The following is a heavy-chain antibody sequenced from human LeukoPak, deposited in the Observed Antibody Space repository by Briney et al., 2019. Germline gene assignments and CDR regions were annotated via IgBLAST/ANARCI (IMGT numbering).Heavy chain of an antibody. J-gene: IGHJ6*02. CDR1: GFMVSSNY. D-gene: IGHD2-8*02. CDR3: ARDSDTETGWYYYGMDV. V-gene: IGHV3-53*01. CDR2: IYSGGST. Sequence: GGSLRLSCAASGFMVSSNYMSWVRQAPGKGLEWVSVIYSGGSTYYADSVKGRFTISRDNSKNTVYLQMNSLRAEDTAVYYCARDSDTETGWYYYGMDVWGQGTTVTVSS.